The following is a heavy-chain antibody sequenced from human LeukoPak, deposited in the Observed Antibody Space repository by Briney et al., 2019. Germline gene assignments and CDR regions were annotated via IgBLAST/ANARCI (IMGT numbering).Heavy chain of an antibody. Sequence: GGSLRLSCAASGFTFSSYAMSWVRQAPVKGLEWASAISGSGGSTYYADSVKGRFTISRDNSKNTLYLQMNSLRAEDTAVYYCAKDYSSNVGYIDYWGQGTLVTVSS. CDR1: GFTFSSYA. D-gene: IGHD4-11*01. V-gene: IGHV3-23*01. CDR3: AKDYSSNVGYIDY. CDR2: ISGSGGST. J-gene: IGHJ4*02.